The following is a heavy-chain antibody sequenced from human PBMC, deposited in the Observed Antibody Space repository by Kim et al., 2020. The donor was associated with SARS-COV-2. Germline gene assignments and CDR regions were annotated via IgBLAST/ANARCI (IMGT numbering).Heavy chain of an antibody. V-gene: IGHV3-23*01. J-gene: IGHJ5*02. Sequence: GGSLRLSCAASGFTFSSYAMSWVRQAPGKGLEWVSAISGSGGSTYYADSVKGRFTISRDNSKNTLYLQMNSLRAEDTAVYYCAKYCSSTSCLNWFDPWGQGTLVTVSS. CDR1: GFTFSSYA. CDR2: ISGSGGST. CDR3: AKYCSSTSCLNWFDP. D-gene: IGHD2-2*01.